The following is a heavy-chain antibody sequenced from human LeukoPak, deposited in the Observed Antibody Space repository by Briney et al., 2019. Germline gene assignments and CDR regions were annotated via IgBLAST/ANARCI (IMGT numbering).Heavy chain of an antibody. D-gene: IGHD3-22*01. Sequence: PSETLSLTCTVSGGSISSSSYYWGWIRQPPGKGLEWIGSIYYSGSTYYNPSLKSRVTISVDTSKNQFSLKLSSVTAADTAVYYCARDHDDITMIVSGAFDIWGQGTMVTVSS. V-gene: IGHV4-39*07. J-gene: IGHJ3*02. CDR1: GGSISSSSYY. CDR2: IYYSGST. CDR3: ARDHDDITMIVSGAFDI.